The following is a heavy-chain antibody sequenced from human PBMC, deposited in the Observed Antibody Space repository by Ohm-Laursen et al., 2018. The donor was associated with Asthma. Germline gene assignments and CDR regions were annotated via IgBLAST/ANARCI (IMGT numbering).Heavy chain of an antibody. J-gene: IGHJ4*02. CDR1: GGTLGTSV. CDR3: ARGHGYNLY. Sequence: SVKVSCKPLGGTLGTSVIGWVRQAPGQGLEWLGGINSVFGTSTYAQKFHDRFTITADESTSTVCMTLSSLTSEDTAVYYCARGHGYNLYWGQGTLVTVSS. D-gene: IGHD5-24*01. CDR2: INSVFGTS. V-gene: IGHV1-69*13.